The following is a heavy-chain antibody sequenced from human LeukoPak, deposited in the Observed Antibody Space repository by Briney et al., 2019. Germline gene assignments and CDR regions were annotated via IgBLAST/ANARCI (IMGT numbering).Heavy chain of an antibody. D-gene: IGHD5-18*01. CDR3: ARHPTDTAMAIDY. CDR1: GGSISSGGYS. V-gene: IGHV4-39*01. Sequence: SETLSLTCAVSGGSISSGGYSWGWIRQPPGKGLEWIGSIYYSGSTYYNPSLKSRVTISVDTSKNQFSLKLSSVTAADTAVYYCARHPTDTAMAIDYWGQGTLVTVSS. CDR2: IYYSGST. J-gene: IGHJ4*02.